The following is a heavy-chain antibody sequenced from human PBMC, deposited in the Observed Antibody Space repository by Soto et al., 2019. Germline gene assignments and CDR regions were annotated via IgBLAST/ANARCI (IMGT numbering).Heavy chain of an antibody. Sequence: GGSLRLSCAASGFTFSSYAMHWVRQAPGKGLEWVAVISYDGSNKYYADSVKGRFTISRDNSKNTLYLQMNSLRAEDTAVYYCARESAQAVAGTLYYYYGMDVWGQGTTVTVSS. CDR2: ISYDGSNK. CDR3: ARESAQAVAGTLYYYYGMDV. D-gene: IGHD6-19*01. V-gene: IGHV3-30-3*01. J-gene: IGHJ6*02. CDR1: GFTFSSYA.